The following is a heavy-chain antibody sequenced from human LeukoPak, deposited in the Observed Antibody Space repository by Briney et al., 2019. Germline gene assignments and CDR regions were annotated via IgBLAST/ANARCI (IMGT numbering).Heavy chain of an antibody. CDR1: GGSISSSSYY. CDR3: ARQPRGYYYDSRWVLPP. J-gene: IGHJ5*02. V-gene: IGHV4-39*01. Sequence: SETLSLTCTVSGGSISSSSYYWGWIRQPPGKGLEWIGSIYYSGSTYYNPSLKSRVTISVDTSKNQFSLKLSSVTAADTAVYYCARQPRGYYYDSRWVLPPWGQGTLVTVSS. D-gene: IGHD3-22*01. CDR2: IYYSGST.